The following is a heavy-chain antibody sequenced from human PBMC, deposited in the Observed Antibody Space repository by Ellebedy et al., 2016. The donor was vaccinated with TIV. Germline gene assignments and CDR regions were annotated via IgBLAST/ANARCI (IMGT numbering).Heavy chain of an antibody. CDR3: VKGWNSDC. Sequence: GESLKISCSASGFTFSSYAMAWVRQAPGRGLEYVSAISGNDDNTYYAGSVKGRFTISRDNSKNTLYLQMSSLRTEDTAVYYCVKGWNSDCWGQGTLVTVSS. CDR1: GFTFSSYA. V-gene: IGHV3-64D*06. D-gene: IGHD1-7*01. J-gene: IGHJ4*02. CDR2: ISGNDDNT.